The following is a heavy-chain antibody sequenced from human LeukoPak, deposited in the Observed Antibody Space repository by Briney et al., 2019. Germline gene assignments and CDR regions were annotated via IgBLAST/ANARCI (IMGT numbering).Heavy chain of an antibody. Sequence: SGGSLRLSCAASGFTFSSYEMNWVRQAPGKGLEWVSYISSRGSTIYYADSVKGRFTISRDNAKNSLYLQMNSLRAEDTAVYYCASSVRAYGYYYVDDYWGQGTLVTVSS. CDR3: ASSVRAYGYYYVDDY. D-gene: IGHD3-22*01. CDR1: GFTFSSYE. J-gene: IGHJ4*02. V-gene: IGHV3-48*03. CDR2: ISSRGSTI.